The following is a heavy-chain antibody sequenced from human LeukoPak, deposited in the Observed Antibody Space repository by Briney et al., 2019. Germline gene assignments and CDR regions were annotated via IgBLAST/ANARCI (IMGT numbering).Heavy chain of an antibody. CDR2: IYPGDSDS. J-gene: IGHJ3*02. D-gene: IGHD3-3*01. CDR1: GYSFTNYW. CDR3: ARPSITIFGVVIPDDAFDI. V-gene: IGHV5-51*01. Sequence: GESLKISCKGSGYSFTNYWIGWVRQMPGNGLEWMGIIYPGDSDSRYSPSFQGQVTMSADKSISTAYLQWSSLKASDTAMYYCARPSITIFGVVIPDDAFDIWGQGTMVTVSS.